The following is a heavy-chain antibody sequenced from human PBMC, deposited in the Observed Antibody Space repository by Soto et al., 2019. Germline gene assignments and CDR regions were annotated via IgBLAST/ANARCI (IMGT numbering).Heavy chain of an antibody. J-gene: IGHJ1*01. CDR1: GGSISSSNW. Sequence: QVQLQESGPGLVKPSGNLSLTCGVSGGSISSSNWWSWVHQPPGKGLEWIGEIHHGGSTNYNPSLKSRVTISVDKSRNQFSLKLSSVTAADTAVYYCATWSGYSIGYFQHWGQGTLVTVSS. CDR3: ATWSGYSIGYFQH. CDR2: IHHGGST. D-gene: IGHD3-3*01. V-gene: IGHV4-4*02.